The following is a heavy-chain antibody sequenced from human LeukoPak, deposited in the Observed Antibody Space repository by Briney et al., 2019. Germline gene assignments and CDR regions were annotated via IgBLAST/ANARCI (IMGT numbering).Heavy chain of an antibody. CDR2: VYGGGNT. D-gene: IGHD3-10*01. Sequence: PGGSLRLSCAASGFTVGNNRMSWVRQAPGKGLEWVSTVYGGGNTAYADSVKGRFTISRDTSKNTLLLQMNSLRAEDTAVYFCVRERFGAYVENWSQGALVTVSS. CDR3: VRERFGAYVEN. CDR1: GFTVGNNR. V-gene: IGHV3-53*01. J-gene: IGHJ4*02.